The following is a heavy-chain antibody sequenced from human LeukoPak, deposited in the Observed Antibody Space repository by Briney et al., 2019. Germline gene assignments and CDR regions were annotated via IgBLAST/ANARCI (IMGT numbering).Heavy chain of an antibody. CDR3: VRDSFYTGYDRGFGY. Sequence: GGSLRLSCAPSGFTFSDHALHWVRQAPGKGLQYVSAISRNGTRTFYADSVKDRFTISRDNSTKTLYLQMGSLRVEDMGVYYCVRDSFYTGYDRGFGYWGQGTLVTVSS. J-gene: IGHJ4*02. CDR2: ISRNGTRT. CDR1: GFTFSDHA. V-gene: IGHV3-64*02. D-gene: IGHD5-12*01.